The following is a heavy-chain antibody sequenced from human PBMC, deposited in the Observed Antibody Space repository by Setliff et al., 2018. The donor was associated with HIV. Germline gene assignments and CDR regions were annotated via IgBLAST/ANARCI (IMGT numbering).Heavy chain of an antibody. V-gene: IGHV1-8*01. CDR2: MNPNSGNT. Sequence: ASVKVSCKASGSTFSTYDINWVRQASGQGPEWMGWMNPNSGNTGHAPKLQGRVTMTRNTSISTAYMELSSLRSDDTAVYYCASSWSRVPYYGMDVWGQGTTVTVS. D-gene: IGHD6-13*01. CDR1: GSTFSTYD. J-gene: IGHJ6*02. CDR3: ASSWSRVPYYGMDV.